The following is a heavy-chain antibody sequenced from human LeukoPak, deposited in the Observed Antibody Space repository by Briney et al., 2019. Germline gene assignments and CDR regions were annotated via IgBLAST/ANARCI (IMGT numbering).Heavy chain of an antibody. CDR3: ARTKFFDY. CDR2: IYYSGST. V-gene: IGHV4-59*01. Sequence: SETLSLTCTVSGGSINSYYWSWIRQPPGKGLEWIGYIYYSGSTNYNPSLKSRVTISVDTSKNQFSLKLSSVTAADTAVYYCARTKFFDYWGQGTLVTVSS. CDR1: GGSINSYY. J-gene: IGHJ4*02.